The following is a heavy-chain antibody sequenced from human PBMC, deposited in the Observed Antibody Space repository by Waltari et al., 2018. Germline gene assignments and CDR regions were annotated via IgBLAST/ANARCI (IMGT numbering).Heavy chain of an antibody. CDR3: ARVRRGYSYGYDY. V-gene: IGHV3-21*01. J-gene: IGHJ4*02. D-gene: IGHD5-18*01. CDR2: ISSSSSYI. Sequence: VQLQESGPGLVKPSQTLSLTCTVSGGSISSGSYYWSWIRQPAGKGLEWVSSISSSSSYIYYADSVKGRFTISRDNAKNSLYLQMNSLRAEDTAVYYCARVRRGYSYGYDYWGQGTLVTVSS. CDR1: GGSISSGSYY.